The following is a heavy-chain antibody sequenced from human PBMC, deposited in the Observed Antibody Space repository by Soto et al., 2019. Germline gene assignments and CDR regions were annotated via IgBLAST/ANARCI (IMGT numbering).Heavy chain of an antibody. J-gene: IGHJ3*02. CDR1: GFTFSDYY. V-gene: IGHV3-11*01. Sequence: QVQLVESGGGLVKPGGSLRLSCAASGFTFSDYYMSWIRQAPGKGLEWVSYISSSGSTIYYADSVKGRFTIYRDNAKNSLYLQMNSLRAEDTAVYYCAREGMDCSGGSCYASAAFDIWGQGTMVTVSS. CDR2: ISSSGSTI. D-gene: IGHD2-15*01. CDR3: AREGMDCSGGSCYASAAFDI.